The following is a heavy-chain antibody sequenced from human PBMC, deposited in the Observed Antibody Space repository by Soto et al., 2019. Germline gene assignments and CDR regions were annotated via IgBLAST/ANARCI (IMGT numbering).Heavy chain of an antibody. J-gene: IGHJ6*02. CDR2: IKHSGST. CDR3: ARGVPFGHYSMDV. V-gene: IGHV4-34*01. Sequence: PSETLSLSCAVYEGSFTGFHWTWIRRPPGKGLEWIGEIKHSGSTNYNPSLTRRVTISVDTSKNQFSLKLNSVTAADTAVYYCARGVPFGHYSMDVWGQGTTVTVSS. D-gene: IGHD3-3*01. CDR1: EGSFTGFH.